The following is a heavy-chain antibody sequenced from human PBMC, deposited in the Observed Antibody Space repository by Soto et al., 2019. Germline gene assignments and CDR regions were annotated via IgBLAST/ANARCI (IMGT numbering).Heavy chain of an antibody. CDR3: ARVNTAASYYFDY. CDR1: GYTFTSYG. V-gene: IGHV1-69*13. CDR2: IIPIFGTA. J-gene: IGHJ4*02. Sequence: QVQLVQSGAEVKKPGASVKVSCKASGYTFTSYGISWVRQAPGQGLEWMGGIIPIFGTANYAQKFQGRVTITADESTSTAYMELSSLRSEDTAVYYCARVNTAASYYFDYWGQGTLVTVSS. D-gene: IGHD2-15*01.